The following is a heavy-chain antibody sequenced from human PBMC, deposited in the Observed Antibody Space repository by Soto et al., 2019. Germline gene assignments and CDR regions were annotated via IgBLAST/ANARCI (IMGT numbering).Heavy chain of an antibody. CDR3: ARSGRSAAGTSYGMDV. CDR1: GFTFSSYG. CDR2: IWYDGSNK. V-gene: IGHV3-33*01. J-gene: IGHJ6*02. Sequence: GGSLRLSCAASGFTFSSYGMHWVRQAPGKGLEWVAVIWYDGSNKYYADSVKGRFTISRDNSKNTLYLQMNSLRAEDTAVYYCARSGRSAAGTSYGMDVWGQGTTVTVSS. D-gene: IGHD6-13*01.